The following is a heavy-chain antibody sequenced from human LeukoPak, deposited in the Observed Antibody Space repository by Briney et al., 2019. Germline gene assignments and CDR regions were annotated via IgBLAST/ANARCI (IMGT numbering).Heavy chain of an antibody. CDR1: GYTFTSYG. CDR3: ARGYVWGSYRPYYFDY. CDR2: IGAYNGNT. J-gene: IGHJ4*02. Sequence: ASVKVSCKASGYTFTSYGISWVRQAPGQGLEWMGWIGAYNGNTNYAQKLQGRVTMTTDTSTSTAYMELRSLRSDDTAVYYCARGYVWGSYRPYYFDYWGQGTLVTVSS. V-gene: IGHV1-18*01. D-gene: IGHD3-16*02.